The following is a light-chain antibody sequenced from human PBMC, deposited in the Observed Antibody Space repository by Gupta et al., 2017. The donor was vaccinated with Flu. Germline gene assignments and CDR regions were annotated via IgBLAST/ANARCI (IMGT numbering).Light chain of an antibody. Sequence: DIQMTQSPSSLYVSLGDRISITCRASEDINTYLNWYQQRPGESPKLLVYSASILQGGVPSKFSGSGSGTEFTLTITNVQPGDFATYYCQQTYIMPTTFGQGTKL. CDR3: QQTYIMPTT. CDR1: EDINTY. J-gene: IGKJ2*01. CDR2: SAS. V-gene: IGKV1-39*01.